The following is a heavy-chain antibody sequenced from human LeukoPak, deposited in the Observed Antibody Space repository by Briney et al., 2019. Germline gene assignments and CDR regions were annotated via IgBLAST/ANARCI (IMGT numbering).Heavy chain of an antibody. J-gene: IGHJ6*02. CDR2: ISAYNGNT. V-gene: IGHV1-18*01. CDR3: AREHSAFLSNGMDV. Sequence: ASVKVSCKASGYTFTSYGISWVRQAPGQGLEWMGWISAYNGNTNYAQKLQGRVTMTTDTSTSTAYMELRSLRSDDTAVYYCAREHSAFLSNGMDVWGQGTTVTVSS. CDR1: GYTFTSYG.